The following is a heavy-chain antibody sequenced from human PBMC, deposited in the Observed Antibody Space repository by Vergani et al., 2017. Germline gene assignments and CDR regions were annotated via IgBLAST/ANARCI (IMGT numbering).Heavy chain of an antibody. CDR3: ARSIAARQDY. CDR2: ISSSSGTI. CDR1: GFNFDSYS. V-gene: IGHV3-48*04. D-gene: IGHD6-6*01. Sequence: EVQLVQSGGGLVQSGGSMRLSCAASGFNFDSYSMNWVRQAPGKGLEWIAYISSSSGTIYMADSVKGRFTISRDNVKEILYLQMSSLRADDTAIYYCARSIAARQDYWGQGTLVTVSS. J-gene: IGHJ4*02.